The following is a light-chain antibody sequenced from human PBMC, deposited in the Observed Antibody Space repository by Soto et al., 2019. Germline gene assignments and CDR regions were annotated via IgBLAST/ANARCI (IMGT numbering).Light chain of an antibody. CDR1: SSDVDGYNY. CDR2: EVS. J-gene: IGLJ2*01. CDR3: CSYAGSSWV. V-gene: IGLV2-14*01. Sequence: QSALTQPASVSGSPGQSITITCTGTSSDVDGYNYVSWYQQYPGKAPKLIIYEVSNRPSGVSNRFSGSKSGNTASLTISGLQADDEADYYCCSYAGSSWVFGGGTKVTVL.